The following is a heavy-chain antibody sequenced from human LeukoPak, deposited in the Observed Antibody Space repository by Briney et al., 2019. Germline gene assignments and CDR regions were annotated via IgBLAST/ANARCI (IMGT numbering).Heavy chain of an antibody. V-gene: IGHV3-30*02. CDR3: AKDPVYSYGLDY. CDR2: IRYDGSNK. J-gene: IGHJ4*02. Sequence: AGGSLRLSCAASGFTFSNYGMHWVRQAPGKGLEWVAFIRYDGSNKYYADSVKGRFTISRDNSKNTLYLQMNSLRAEDTAVYYCAKDPVYSYGLDYWGQGTLVTVSS. D-gene: IGHD5-18*01. CDR1: GFTFSNYG.